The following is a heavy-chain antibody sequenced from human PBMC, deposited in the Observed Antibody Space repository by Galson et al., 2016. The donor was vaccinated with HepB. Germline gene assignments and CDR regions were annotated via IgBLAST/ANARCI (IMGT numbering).Heavy chain of an antibody. J-gene: IGHJ4*02. CDR2: IYYSGST. CDR1: GGSISSSSYY. V-gene: IGHV4-39*01. Sequence: ETLSLTCTVSGGSISSSSYYWGWIRQPPGKGLEWIGSIYYSGSTDYNPALKSRVAISVDTSKNQFSLNLSSVTAADTAVYYCARRVVRATSEYFDYWGQGTLVTVSS. CDR3: ARRVVRATSEYFDY. D-gene: IGHD1-26*01.